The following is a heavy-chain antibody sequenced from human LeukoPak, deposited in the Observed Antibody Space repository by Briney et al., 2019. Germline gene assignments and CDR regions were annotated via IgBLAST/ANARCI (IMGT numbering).Heavy chain of an antibody. J-gene: IGHJ6*03. Sequence: SETLSLTCAVYGGSFSGYYWSWIRQPPGKGLEWIGEINHSGSTNYNPSLKSRVTISVDTSKDQFSLKLSSVTAADTAVYYCASTITIFGVVTYYYYMDVWGKGTTVTVFS. CDR3: ASTITIFGVVTYYYYMDV. CDR2: INHSGST. D-gene: IGHD3-3*01. CDR1: GGSFSGYY. V-gene: IGHV4-34*01.